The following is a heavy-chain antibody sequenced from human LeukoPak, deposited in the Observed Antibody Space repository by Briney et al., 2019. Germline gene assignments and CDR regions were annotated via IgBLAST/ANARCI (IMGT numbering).Heavy chain of an antibody. CDR1: GFTFSNYE. CDR2: ISSSGSTI. CDR3: AGTIAVAGFNY. Sequence: GGSLRLSCAASGFTFSNYEMNWVRQAPGKGLEWLSYISSSGSTIDYADSVKGRFTISRDNAKNSLYLQMNSLRAEDTAVYYCAGTIAVAGFNYWGQGVLVTVSS. V-gene: IGHV3-48*03. J-gene: IGHJ4*02. D-gene: IGHD6-19*01.